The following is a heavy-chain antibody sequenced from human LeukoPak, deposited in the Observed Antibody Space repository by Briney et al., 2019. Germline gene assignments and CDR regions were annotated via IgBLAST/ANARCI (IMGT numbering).Heavy chain of an antibody. CDR2: IIPILGIA. CDR1: GGTFSSYT. V-gene: IGHV1-69*02. J-gene: IGHJ6*02. D-gene: IGHD3-3*01. CDR3: ASCFWSGYKSSYYYGMDV. Sequence: ASVKVSCKASGGTFSSYTISWVRQAPGQGLEWMGRIIPILGIANYAQKFQGRVTITADKPTSTAYMELSSLRSEDTAVYYCASCFWSGYKSSYYYGMDVWGQGTTVTVSS.